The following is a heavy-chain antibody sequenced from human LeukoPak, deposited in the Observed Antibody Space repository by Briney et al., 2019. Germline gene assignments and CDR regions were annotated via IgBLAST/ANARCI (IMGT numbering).Heavy chain of an antibody. V-gene: IGHV3-30*04. CDR1: GFTFSSYA. CDR3: ARDRRMVRGVIIKGFDY. D-gene: IGHD3-10*01. J-gene: IGHJ4*02. CDR2: ISYDGSNK. Sequence: GGSLRLSCAASGFTFSSYAMHWVRQAPGKGLEGVEVISYDGSNKYYADSVKGRITISRDNSKNTLYLQMNSLRAEDTAVYYCARDRRMVRGVIIKGFDYWGQGTLVTVSS.